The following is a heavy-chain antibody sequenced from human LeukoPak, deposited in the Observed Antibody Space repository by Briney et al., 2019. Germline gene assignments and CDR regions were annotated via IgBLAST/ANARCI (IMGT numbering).Heavy chain of an antibody. CDR3: VRGGPNKSGRTLDY. D-gene: IGHD3-3*01. J-gene: IGHJ4*02. CDR1: GYTLTNYA. Sequence: ASVKVSCKASGYTLTNYAIHWVRQAPGQRLEWMGWFNSDTGNTEYSQKFQGRVSISRDTSANTAYMEVNRLRPEDTAVFYCVRGGPNKSGRTLDYWGQGTLVTVSS. V-gene: IGHV1-3*01. CDR2: FNSDTGNT.